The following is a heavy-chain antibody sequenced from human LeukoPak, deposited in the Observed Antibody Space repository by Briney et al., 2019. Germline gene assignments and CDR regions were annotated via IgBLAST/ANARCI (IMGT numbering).Heavy chain of an antibody. Sequence: GRSVRLSCAASELTFSIYWINWARHAPRKWLEWVAKLKQDGIEKYYVDSVKGRFTISRDNAKNSLYLQMNSLRAEDTAVYYCGNNRWGYGMDVWGQGNTVTVSS. CDR1: ELTFSIYW. V-gene: IGHV3-7*01. J-gene: IGHJ6*01. D-gene: IGHD1-14*01. CDR3: GNNRWGYGMDV. CDR2: LKQDGIEK.